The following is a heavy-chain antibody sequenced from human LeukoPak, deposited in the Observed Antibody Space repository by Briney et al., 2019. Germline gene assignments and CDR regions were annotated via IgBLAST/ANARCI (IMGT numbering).Heavy chain of an antibody. J-gene: IGHJ4*02. CDR2: INRDGSTT. CDR1: GFTFSNYW. CDR3: ARDKKSGESSEIDY. Sequence: GGSLRLSCAASGFTFSNYWVHWVRQAPGKGLVWVSRINRDGSTTNYADSVKGRFTVSRDNAKNTLNSQMNSLRAEDTAVYYCARDKKSGESSEIDYWGQGTLVTVCS. D-gene: IGHD3-10*01. V-gene: IGHV3-74*01.